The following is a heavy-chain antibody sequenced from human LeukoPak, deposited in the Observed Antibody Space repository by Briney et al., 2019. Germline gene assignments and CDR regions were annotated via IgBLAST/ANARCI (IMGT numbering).Heavy chain of an antibody. CDR2: IKQDGSEK. V-gene: IGHV3-7*01. CDR1: GFTFSSYW. Sequence: GGSLRLSCAASGFTFSSYWMSWVRQAPGKGLEWVANIKQDGSEKYYVDSVKGRFTISRDNAKNSLYLQMNSLRAEDTAVYYCARDPPVPDTVTETYFDYWGQGTLVTVSS. D-gene: IGHD4-17*01. J-gene: IGHJ4*02. CDR3: ARDPPVPDTVTETYFDY.